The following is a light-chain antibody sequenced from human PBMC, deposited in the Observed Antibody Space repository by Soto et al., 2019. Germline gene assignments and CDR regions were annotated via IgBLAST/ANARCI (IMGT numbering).Light chain of an antibody. CDR3: QQYGTSPT. V-gene: IGKV3-20*01. CDR2: GAS. Sequence: EIVLTQSPGTLSLFPGERATISCRASQSLITRYLAWYQQKPGQAPRLLIYGASSRATGIPDRFSGSGSGTDFTLTISRLEPEDFAVYSCQQYGTSPTFGQGTRLEI. CDR1: QSLITRY. J-gene: IGKJ5*01.